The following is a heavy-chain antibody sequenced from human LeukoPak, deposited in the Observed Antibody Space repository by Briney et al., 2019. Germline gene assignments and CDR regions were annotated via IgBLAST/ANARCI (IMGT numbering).Heavy chain of an antibody. D-gene: IGHD3-22*01. CDR2: IIPILGIA. V-gene: IGHV1-69*04. J-gene: IGHJ3*02. CDR3: AREYYDSSGYYSGGSFDI. CDR1: GGTFSSYA. Sequence: ASVKVSCKASGGTFSSYAISWVRQAPGQGLEWMGRIIPILGIANYAQKFQGRVTITADKSTSTAYMELSSLRSEDTAVYYCAREYYDSSGYYSGGSFDIWGQGTMVTVSS.